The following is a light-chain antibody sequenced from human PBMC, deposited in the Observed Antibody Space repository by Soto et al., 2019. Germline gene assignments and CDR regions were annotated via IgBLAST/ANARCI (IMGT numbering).Light chain of an antibody. CDR3: QQRSNWPLI. V-gene: IGKV3-11*01. CDR2: DAS. J-gene: IGKJ4*01. CDR1: QSVSRY. Sequence: DIVLTQSPATLSLSPGERATLSCRASQSVSRYLTWYQQKLGQAPRLLIYDASNRATGIPARFSGSGSGTDFTLTISSLEPEDSAVYYCQQRSNWPLIFGGGTKVEIK.